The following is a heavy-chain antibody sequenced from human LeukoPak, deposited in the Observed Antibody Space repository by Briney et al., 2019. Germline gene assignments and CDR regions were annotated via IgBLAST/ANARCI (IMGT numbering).Heavy chain of an antibody. CDR3: ARDPFTMVRGVMENYYYGMDV. Sequence: PGRSLRLSCAAPGFTFSSYAMHWVRQAPGKGLEWVAVISYDGSNKYYADSVKGRFTISRDNSKNTLYLQMNSLRAEDTAVYYCARDPFTMVRGVMENYYYGMDVWGKGTTVTVSS. D-gene: IGHD3-10*01. CDR2: ISYDGSNK. J-gene: IGHJ6*04. V-gene: IGHV3-30*04. CDR1: GFTFSSYA.